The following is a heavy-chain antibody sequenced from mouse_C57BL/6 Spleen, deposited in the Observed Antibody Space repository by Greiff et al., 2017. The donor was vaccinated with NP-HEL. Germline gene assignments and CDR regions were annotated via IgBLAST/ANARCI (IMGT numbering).Heavy chain of an antibody. J-gene: IGHJ2*01. CDR2: INPGSGGT. CDR3: AISRGDYDFFDY. D-gene: IGHD2-4*01. Sequence: QVQLKESGAELVRPGTSVKVSCKASGYAFTNYLLEWVKQRPGQGLEWIGVINPGSGGTNYNEQFKGKATLTADKSSSTAYMQLSSLTSEDSAVYFCAISRGDYDFFDYWGQGTTLTVSS. V-gene: IGHV1-54*01. CDR1: GYAFTNYL.